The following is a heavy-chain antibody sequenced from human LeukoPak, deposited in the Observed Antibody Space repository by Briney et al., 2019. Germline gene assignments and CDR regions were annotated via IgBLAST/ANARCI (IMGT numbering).Heavy chain of an antibody. D-gene: IGHD1-26*01. CDR2: IYSGGNT. Sequence: GGSLRLSCAASGFTVSSNYMSWVRQAPGKGLEWVSVIYSGGNTYYADSVKARFTISRDNSKNTLYLQMNSLRAEDTAVYYCARDRVGATTNFDYWGQGTLVTVSS. J-gene: IGHJ4*02. V-gene: IGHV3-53*01. CDR3: ARDRVGATTNFDY. CDR1: GFTVSSNY.